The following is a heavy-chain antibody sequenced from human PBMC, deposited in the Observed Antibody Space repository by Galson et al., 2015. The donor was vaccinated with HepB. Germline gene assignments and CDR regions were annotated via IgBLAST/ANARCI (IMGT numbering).Heavy chain of an antibody. D-gene: IGHD6-13*01. J-gene: IGHJ4*02. CDR1: GFTFDDYA. Sequence: LRLSCAASGFTFDDYAMHWVRQAPGKGLEWVSLISWDGGSTYYADSVKGRFTISRDNSKNSLYLQMNSLRAEDTALYYCAKDIMGGKAAGPIDYWGQGTLVTVSS. CDR3: AKDIMGGKAAGPIDY. V-gene: IGHV3-43D*03. CDR2: ISWDGGST.